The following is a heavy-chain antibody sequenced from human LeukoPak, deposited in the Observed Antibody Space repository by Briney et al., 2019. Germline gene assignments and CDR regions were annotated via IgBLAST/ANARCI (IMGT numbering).Heavy chain of an antibody. J-gene: IGHJ4*02. V-gene: IGHV3-30*04. Sequence: GGSLRLSCAASGFTFRSYAMHWVRQAPGKGLEWVAVISYDGDNKYYADSVKGRFTISRDNSENTLYLQMNSLRPEDTAVYYCARSHSSGWYYFDYWGQGSLVTVSS. CDR1: GFTFRSYA. D-gene: IGHD6-19*01. CDR2: ISYDGDNK. CDR3: ARSHSSGWYYFDY.